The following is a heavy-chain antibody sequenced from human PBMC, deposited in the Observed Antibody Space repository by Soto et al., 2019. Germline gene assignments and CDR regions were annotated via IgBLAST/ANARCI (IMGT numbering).Heavy chain of an antibody. D-gene: IGHD2-2*01. V-gene: IGHV3-9*01. CDR2: ISWDSGSI. Sequence: EVQLVESGGGLVQPGRSLRLSCAASGFTFDDYAMHWVQQAPGKGLEWVSGISWDSGSIGYADSVKGRFTISRDNAKNYLYLQMNSLRAEDTALYYCAKDYAPEPGGWFDPWGQGTLVTVSS. CDR3: AKDYAPEPGGWFDP. J-gene: IGHJ5*02. CDR1: GFTFDDYA.